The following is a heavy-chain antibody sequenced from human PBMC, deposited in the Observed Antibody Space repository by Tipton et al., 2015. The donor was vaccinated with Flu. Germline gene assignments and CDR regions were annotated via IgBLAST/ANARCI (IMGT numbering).Heavy chain of an antibody. D-gene: IGHD1-1*01. CDR1: GYTFNTYY. V-gene: IGHV1-46*02. Sequence: QVQLVQSGAEVKKPGASVKVSCKASGYTFNTYYIHWVRQAPGQGLEWMGIIDPSGGSTKYAQKLQGRVTMTRDTSRSTVYMELSSLKSEDTAVYYCARAGRSTPGNWFDPWGQGTLVTVPS. J-gene: IGHJ5*02. CDR3: ARAGRSTPGNWFDP. CDR2: IDPSGGST.